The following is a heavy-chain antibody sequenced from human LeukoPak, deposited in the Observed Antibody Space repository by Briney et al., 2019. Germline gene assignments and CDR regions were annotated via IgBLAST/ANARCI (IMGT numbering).Heavy chain of an antibody. D-gene: IGHD1-14*01. CDR1: GGSISNGGYY. CDR2: IYDSGTT. CDR3: ARGGGRRGFDY. Sequence: SQTLSLTCTVSGGSISNGGYYWSWLRQHPGKGLEWIGYIYDSGTTYYNPALQSRVTISVDTSDNQFSLKLRSLTAADTAVYYCARGGGRRGFDYWGQGTLVTVSS. J-gene: IGHJ4*02. V-gene: IGHV4-31*03.